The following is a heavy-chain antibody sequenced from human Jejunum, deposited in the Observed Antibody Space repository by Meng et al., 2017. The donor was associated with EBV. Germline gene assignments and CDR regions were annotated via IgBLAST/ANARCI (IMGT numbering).Heavy chain of an antibody. D-gene: IGHD6-13*01. Sequence: QITLKESGPTLEKPXKTLTLPCTFSGFSLSTSGVGVGWLRQPPGKALECLAIIYWDNDKRYNPSLNNRPAISKDTSKNQVVLTMTNMAPVDTATYYCAHRLSGSSWDGEFFDYWCQGILINVSS. CDR2: IYWDNDK. V-gene: IGHV2-5*02. CDR3: AHRLSGSSWDGEFFDY. J-gene: IGHJ4*02. CDR1: GFSLSTSGVG.